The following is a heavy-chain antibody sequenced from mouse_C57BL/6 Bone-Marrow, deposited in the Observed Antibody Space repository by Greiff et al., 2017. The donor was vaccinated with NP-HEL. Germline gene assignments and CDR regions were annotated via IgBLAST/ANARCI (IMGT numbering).Heavy chain of an antibody. J-gene: IGHJ4*01. CDR1: GYTFTSYW. CDR2: IGPSDSYT. Sequence: VQLQQPGAELVMPGASVKLSCKASGYTFTSYWMHWVKQRPGQGLEWIGEIGPSDSYTNYNQKFKGQSTFTVDKSSSTAYLQLSSLTSEDSAVYYCATYGVVIYYYAMDYWGQGTSVTVSS. D-gene: IGHD1-1*02. V-gene: IGHV1-69*01. CDR3: ATYGVVIYYYAMDY.